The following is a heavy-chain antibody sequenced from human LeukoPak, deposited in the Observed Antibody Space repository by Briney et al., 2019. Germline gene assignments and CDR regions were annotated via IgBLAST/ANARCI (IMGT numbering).Heavy chain of an antibody. V-gene: IGHV3-48*02. CDR3: AREGYCSGGSCYPY. CDR2: ISGTSRTI. CDR1: GFTFSSYN. Sequence: GGSLRLSCAASGFTFSSYNMNWVRQAPGKGLEWLSYISGTSRTIYYADSVKGRFTISRGNAKNSLYLQMNSLRDEDTAVYYCAREGYCSGGSCYPYWGQGTLVTVSS. D-gene: IGHD2-15*01. J-gene: IGHJ4*02.